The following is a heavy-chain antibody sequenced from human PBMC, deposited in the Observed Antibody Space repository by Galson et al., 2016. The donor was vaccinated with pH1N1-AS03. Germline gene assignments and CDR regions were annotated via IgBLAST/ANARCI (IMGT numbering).Heavy chain of an antibody. J-gene: IGHJ3*02. Sequence: SETLSLTCTVSGGSITFYYWAWIRQPPRKGLEWIGNIYYTGTTNYNPSLKSRVTMSVDKSRNQFSLKLNSLTAADTALYFCARVPDGDYFGMLDTPQNAFEIWGQGTMVTVSS. CDR3: ARVPDGDYFGMLDTPQNAFEI. CDR1: GGSITFYY. CDR2: IYYTGTT. V-gene: IGHV4-59*01. D-gene: IGHD3-3*01.